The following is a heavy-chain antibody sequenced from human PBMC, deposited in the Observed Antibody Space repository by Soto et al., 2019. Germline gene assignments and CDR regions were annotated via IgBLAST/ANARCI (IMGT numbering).Heavy chain of an antibody. CDR2: VTAGNGNT. CDR3: ARELFSTSSGGFDP. CDR1: GYTFSSYA. Sequence: ASVKVSCKASGYTFSSYAMHWVRQAPGQRLEWMGWVTAGNGNTKYSQKFQGRVTISRDTSASTAYMELSSLRSEDTAVYYCARELFSTSSGGFDPWGQGTLVTASS. J-gene: IGHJ5*02. V-gene: IGHV1-3*01. D-gene: IGHD3-22*01.